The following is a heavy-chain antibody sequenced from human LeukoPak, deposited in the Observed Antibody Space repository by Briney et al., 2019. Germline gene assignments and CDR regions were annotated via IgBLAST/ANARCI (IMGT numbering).Heavy chain of an antibody. CDR1: GFPFSTFP. CDR3: TKGGHGDY. CDR2: LSGDGSDT. D-gene: IGHD2-21*02. Sequence: GGSLRLSCQTSGFPFSTFPMSWVRQAPGKGLEWVSTLSGDGSDTYYADSVKGRFTISRDTSKNTLFLQMNSLRADDTAIYYCTKGGHGDYWGQGTMVTVSS. V-gene: IGHV3-23*01. J-gene: IGHJ4*02.